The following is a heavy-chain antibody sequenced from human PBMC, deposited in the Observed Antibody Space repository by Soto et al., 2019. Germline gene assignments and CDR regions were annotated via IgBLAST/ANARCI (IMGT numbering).Heavy chain of an antibody. J-gene: IGHJ6*02. CDR3: ARDGDGRMTTNPYYYYGMDV. Sequence: PSETLSLTCTVSGDSISRGFYYWSWIRQHPGKGLEWIGNIYHTGSTDFNPSLKSRLTMSVDTSKNQFSLRLTSVTAADTAVYYCARDGDGRMTTNPYYYYGMDVWGPGITVTVSS. CDR2: IYHTGST. CDR1: GDSISRGFYY. V-gene: IGHV4-31*03. D-gene: IGHD2-21*02.